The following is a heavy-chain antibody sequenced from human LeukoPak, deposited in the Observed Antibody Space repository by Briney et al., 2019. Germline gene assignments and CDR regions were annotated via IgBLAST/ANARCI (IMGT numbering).Heavy chain of an antibody. Sequence: GGSLRLSCAASGFTFSIYWMYWVRQAPGKGRVWVSRINADGSSTNYADSVKGRFTISRDNAKNTLYLQMNSLRAEDTAVYYCVREGNFDYWGQGTLVTVSS. V-gene: IGHV3-74*01. J-gene: IGHJ4*02. CDR1: GFTFSIYW. CDR3: VREGNFDY. D-gene: IGHD3-10*01. CDR2: INADGSST.